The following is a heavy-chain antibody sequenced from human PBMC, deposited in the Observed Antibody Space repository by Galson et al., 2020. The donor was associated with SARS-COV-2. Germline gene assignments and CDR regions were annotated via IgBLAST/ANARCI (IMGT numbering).Heavy chain of an antibody. J-gene: IGHJ4*02. Sequence: SETLSLTCTVSGGSISSHYWSWIRQPPGKGLEWIGYIYYSGSTNYNPSLKSRVTISVDTSKNQFSLKLSSVTAADTAVYYCGRSDDFWRSTYYFDYWGQGTLVTVSS. V-gene: IGHV4-59*11. CDR1: GGSISSHY. CDR3: GRSDDFWRSTYYFDY. CDR2: IYYSGST. D-gene: IGHD3-3*01.